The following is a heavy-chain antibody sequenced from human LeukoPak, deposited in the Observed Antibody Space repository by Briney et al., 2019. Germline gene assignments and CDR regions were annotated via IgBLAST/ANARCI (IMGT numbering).Heavy chain of an antibody. CDR2: ISGDGSLR. CDR3: ATDHFYNLPT. V-gene: IGHV3-74*01. Sequence: GGSLRLSCAASGVTSGVPFSLHWMHWVRQAPGKGLVWVSHISGDGSLRTYADSVKGRFTTSRDNAKNTLHLQMDSLGAEDTAVYYCATDHFYNLPTWGQGTTVTVSS. D-gene: IGHD2/OR15-2a*01. J-gene: IGHJ6*02. CDR1: GVTSGVPFSLHW.